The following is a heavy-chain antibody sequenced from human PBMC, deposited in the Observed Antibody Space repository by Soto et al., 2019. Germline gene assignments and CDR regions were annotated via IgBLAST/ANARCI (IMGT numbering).Heavy chain of an antibody. CDR3: ARVGGFGATTIDY. J-gene: IGHJ4*02. CDR1: GGSISSGDYY. D-gene: IGHD3-10*01. Sequence: QVQLQESGPGLVKPSQTLSLTCTVSGGSISSGDYYWSWIRQPPGKGLEWIGYIYYSGSTYYNPSRKSRVTISVATSKNQFSLKLSSVTAAATAVYYCARVGGFGATTIDYWGQGTLGTVSS. CDR2: IYYSGST. V-gene: IGHV4-30-4*01.